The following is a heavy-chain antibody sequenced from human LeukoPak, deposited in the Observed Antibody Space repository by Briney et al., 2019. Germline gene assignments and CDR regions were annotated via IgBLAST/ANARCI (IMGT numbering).Heavy chain of an antibody. CDR3: AKARVATGYYMQVDY. J-gene: IGHJ4*02. Sequence: GGSLRLSCTASGFTFSSYAMNWVRQAPGKGLEWVSGIGAGGTFTYYADSVKGRFTISRDNSRNTLYLQMSSLRAEDTAVYYCAKARVATGYYMQVDYWGQGTLVTVSS. CDR1: GFTFSSYA. CDR2: IGAGGTFT. V-gene: IGHV3-23*01. D-gene: IGHD3-9*01.